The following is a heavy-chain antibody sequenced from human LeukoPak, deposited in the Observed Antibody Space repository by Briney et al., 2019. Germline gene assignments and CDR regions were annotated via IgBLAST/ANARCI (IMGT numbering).Heavy chain of an antibody. J-gene: IGHJ3*02. CDR1: GYTFTSYA. V-gene: IGHV7-4-1*02. CDR3: ARTGDSSGYDAFDI. Sequence: GASVKVSCKASGYTFTSYAMNWVRQAPGQGLEWMGWIDTNTGNPTFAQGFTGRFVFSLDTSVNTAYLQISSLKAEDTAVYYCARTGDSSGYDAFDIWGQGTMVTVSS. D-gene: IGHD3-22*01. CDR2: IDTNTGNP.